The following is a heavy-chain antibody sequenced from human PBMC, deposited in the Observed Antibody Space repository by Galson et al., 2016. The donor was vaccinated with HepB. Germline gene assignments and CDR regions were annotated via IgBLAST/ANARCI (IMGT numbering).Heavy chain of an antibody. Sequence: SLRLSCAASGFTFNNYDMTWVRQAPGKGLEWVSTISGSGGSTDYADSVKGRFTISRDNSKNTLYLQMNSLRAEATAVYYCAKDSPYWVPLGYYYGMDVWGQGTTVTVSS. V-gene: IGHV3-23*01. J-gene: IGHJ6*02. CDR2: ISGSGGST. CDR3: AKDSPYWVPLGYYYGMDV. D-gene: IGHD2-15*01. CDR1: GFTFNNYD.